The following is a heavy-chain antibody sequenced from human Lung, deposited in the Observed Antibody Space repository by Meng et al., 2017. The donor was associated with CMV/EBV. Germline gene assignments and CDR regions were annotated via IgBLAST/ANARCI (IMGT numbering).Heavy chain of an antibody. CDR3: ARASYYDFWSGPGNWFEP. J-gene: IGHJ5*02. V-gene: IGHV4-59*01. Sequence: LSCTVSGGSISSYYWSWIRQPPGKGLEWIGYIYYSGSTNYNPSLKSRVTISVDTSKNQFSLKLSSVTAADTAVYYCARASYYDFWSGPGNWFEPWGQGTXVTVSS. CDR2: IYYSGST. CDR1: GGSISSYY. D-gene: IGHD3-3*01.